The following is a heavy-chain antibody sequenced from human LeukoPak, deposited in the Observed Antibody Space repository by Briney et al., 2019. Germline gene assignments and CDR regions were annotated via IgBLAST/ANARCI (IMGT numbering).Heavy chain of an antibody. Sequence: GASVKVSCKASGYTFTGYYMHWVRQAPGQGREWMGRVNPNNGVPNYAQKFQGRVTMTRDMATSTFYMELSSLRSDDTAVYFCAREVGYSSSYYGRFDPWGQGTLVIVSS. CDR3: AREVGYSSSYYGRFDP. CDR1: GYTFTGYY. D-gene: IGHD2-2*01. J-gene: IGHJ5*02. CDR2: VNPNNGVP. V-gene: IGHV1-2*06.